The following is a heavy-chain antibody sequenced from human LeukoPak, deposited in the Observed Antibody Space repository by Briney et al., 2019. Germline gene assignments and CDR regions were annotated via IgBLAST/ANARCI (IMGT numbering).Heavy chain of an antibody. CDR3: ARVPSRRYFDY. CDR1: GGSVSSGSYY. D-gene: IGHD6-25*01. J-gene: IGHJ4*02. CDR2: IYYSGST. Sequence: SETLSLTCTVSGGSVSSGSYYWSWIRQPPGKGLEWIGYIYYSGSTNYNPSLKSRVTISVDTSKNQFSLKLSSVTAADTAVYYWARVPSRRYFDYGGQGTLVTVSS. V-gene: IGHV4-61*01.